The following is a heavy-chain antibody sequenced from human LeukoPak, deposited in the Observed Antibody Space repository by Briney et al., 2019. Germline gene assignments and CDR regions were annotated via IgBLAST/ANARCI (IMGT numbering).Heavy chain of an antibody. V-gene: IGHV3-21*06. Sequence: PGGSLRLSCAASGFTFSSYAMSWARQAPGKGLEWVSSIDSSGGYMFYADSMKGRFIISRDNAKDSLYLQMNSLRAEDTAVYYCARDTGVDYWGQGTLVTVSS. J-gene: IGHJ4*02. CDR3: ARDTGVDY. D-gene: IGHD7-27*01. CDR2: IDSSGGYM. CDR1: GFTFSSYA.